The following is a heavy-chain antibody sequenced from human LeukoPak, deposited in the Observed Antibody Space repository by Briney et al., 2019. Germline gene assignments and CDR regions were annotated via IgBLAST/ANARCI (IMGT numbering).Heavy chain of an antibody. J-gene: IGHJ4*02. V-gene: IGHV5-51*01. CDR3: AKPDSRISAVDY. D-gene: IGHD6-6*01. CDR1: EYTFTNSW. CDR2: IYPGDSDT. Sequence: GESLKISCKGFEYTFTNSWIGWVRRMPGKGLEWMGMIYPGDSDTRYSPSFQGQVTISADKSISTAYLHWSSLTASDTAMYYCAKPDSRISAVDYWGQGTLVIVSS.